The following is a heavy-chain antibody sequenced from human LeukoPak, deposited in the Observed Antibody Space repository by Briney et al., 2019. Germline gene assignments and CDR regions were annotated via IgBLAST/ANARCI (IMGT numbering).Heavy chain of an antibody. CDR3: AKDDAFDI. CDR1: GFTFSSYG. V-gene: IGHV3-30*18. J-gene: IGHJ3*02. CDR2: ISYDGSNK. Sequence: PGGSLRLSCAASGFTFSSYGMHRVRQAPGKGLEWVAVISYDGSNKYYADSVKGRFTISRDNSKNTLYLQMNSLRAEDTAVYYCAKDDAFDIWGQGTMVTVSS.